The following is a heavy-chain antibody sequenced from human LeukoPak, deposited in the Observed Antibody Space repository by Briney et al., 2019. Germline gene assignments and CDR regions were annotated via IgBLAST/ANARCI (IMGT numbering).Heavy chain of an antibody. Sequence: GESLKISCKGSGYSFTSYWIGWVRQMPGKGLEWMGIIYPGDSDTRYSPSFQGQVTISADKSISTAYLQWSSLKASDTAMYYWERTQYAMGRGTYWFDPWGQGTLVTVSS. D-gene: IGHD3-10*01. CDR2: IYPGDSDT. CDR3: ERTQYAMGRGTYWFDP. V-gene: IGHV5-51*01. CDR1: GYSFTSYW. J-gene: IGHJ5*02.